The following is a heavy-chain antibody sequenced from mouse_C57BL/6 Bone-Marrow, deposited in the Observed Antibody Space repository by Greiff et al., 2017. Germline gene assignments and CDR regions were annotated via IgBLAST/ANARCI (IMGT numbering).Heavy chain of an antibody. CDR1: GYTFTSYW. CDR2: IDPSDSYT. CDR3: AREVYSNSYFDY. Sequence: VQLQQSGPELVKPGASVKLSCKASGYTFTSYWMQWVKQRPGQGLEWIGEIDPSDSYTNYNQKFKGKATLTVDTSSSTAYMQLSSLTSEDSAVYYCAREVYSNSYFDYWGQGTTLTVSS. J-gene: IGHJ2*01. V-gene: IGHV1-50*01. D-gene: IGHD2-5*01.